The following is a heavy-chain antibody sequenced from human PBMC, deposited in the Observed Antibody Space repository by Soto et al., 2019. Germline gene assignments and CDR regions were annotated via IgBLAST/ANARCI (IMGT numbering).Heavy chain of an antibody. J-gene: IGHJ6*02. CDR2: IDPSDSYT. CDR1: GYSFTSYW. V-gene: IGHV5-10-1*01. CDR3: AGGGVRGVITRTRDYYGMDV. D-gene: IGHD3-10*01. Sequence: GESLNISCKGSGYSFTSYWISWVRQMPGKGLEWMGRIDPSDSYTNYSPSFQGHVTISADKSISTAYLQWSSLKASDTAMYYCAGGGVRGVITRTRDYYGMDVWGQGTTVTVSS.